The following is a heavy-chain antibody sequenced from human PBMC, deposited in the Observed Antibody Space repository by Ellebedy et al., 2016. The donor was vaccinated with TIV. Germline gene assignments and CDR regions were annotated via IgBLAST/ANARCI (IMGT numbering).Heavy chain of an antibody. CDR2: INEDGSEK. Sequence: GESLKISCAASGFTFRDYWMSWVRQAPGKGLEWVANINEDGSEKYYVDSVAGRFTISRDNAKNSLFLQMNSPRADDTAVYYCARAGGVGTVDYWGQGTLVTVSS. CDR1: GFTFRDYW. CDR3: ARAGGVGTVDY. D-gene: IGHD3-16*01. V-gene: IGHV3-7*03. J-gene: IGHJ4*02.